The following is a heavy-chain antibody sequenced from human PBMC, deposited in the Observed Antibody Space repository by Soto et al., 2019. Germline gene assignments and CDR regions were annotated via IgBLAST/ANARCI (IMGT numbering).Heavy chain of an antibody. D-gene: IGHD2-15*01. CDR3: VRHGGRLFDY. CDR1: DGFISSSNY. Sequence: QVQLQESGPGLVKPSGTLSLTCAVSDGFISSSNYWSWVRQPPGKGLEWIGQVYHNGGPSYNPSLRSRVTMSIDKSKNQFSLNLSAVTAADPAVYFCVRHGGRLFDYWGPGHLVTVSS. J-gene: IGHJ4*02. V-gene: IGHV4-4*02. CDR2: VYHNGGP.